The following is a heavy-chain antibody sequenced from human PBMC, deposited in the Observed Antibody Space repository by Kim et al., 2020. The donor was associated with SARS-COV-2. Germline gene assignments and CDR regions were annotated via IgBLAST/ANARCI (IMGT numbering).Heavy chain of an antibody. CDR2: ISHDGSNK. CDR3: AKDSTPMSVARIPDYFDF. V-gene: IGHV3-30*18. J-gene: IGHJ4*02. D-gene: IGHD5-12*01. CDR1: GFTFSAYG. Sequence: GGSLRLSCAASGFTFSAYGMHWVRHAPGKGLEWVAVISHDGSNKYYADSVKGRFTISRDNSKNTLYLQMNSLRGDDMAVYYCAKDSTPMSVARIPDYFDFWGQGTLVTVSS.